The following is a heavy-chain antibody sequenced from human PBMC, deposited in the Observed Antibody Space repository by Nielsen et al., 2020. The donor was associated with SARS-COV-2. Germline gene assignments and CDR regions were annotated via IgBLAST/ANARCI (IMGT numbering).Heavy chain of an antibody. Sequence: GGSLRLSCAASGFTFSSYAMSWVRQAPGKGLEWVSVIYSSGTTYYADSVKGRFTISRDNSKNTLFLQMNSLRADDTAVYYCARGRRPIVRLDYYYCLDVWAKGTTVTVSS. D-gene: IGHD2-21*01. CDR1: GFTFSSYA. J-gene: IGHJ6*03. CDR2: IYSSGTT. CDR3: ARGRRPIVRLDYYYCLDV. V-gene: IGHV3-53*01.